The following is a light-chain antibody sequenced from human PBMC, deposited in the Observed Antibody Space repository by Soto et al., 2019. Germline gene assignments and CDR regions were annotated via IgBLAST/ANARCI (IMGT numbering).Light chain of an antibody. CDR1: QSVSSN. Sequence: ERVLTQSPATLSVSPGERATLSCRASQSVSSNLAWYQQKPGQTPRLLIYGASTRATGIPARFSGSGSGTEFTLTISSLQSEHFAVYYCKQYNNWPLTFGPGTKVDIK. V-gene: IGKV3-15*01. CDR2: GAS. J-gene: IGKJ3*01. CDR3: KQYNNWPLT.